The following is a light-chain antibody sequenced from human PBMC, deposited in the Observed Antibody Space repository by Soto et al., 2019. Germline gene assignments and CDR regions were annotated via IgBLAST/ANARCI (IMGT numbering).Light chain of an antibody. CDR3: QQSYNTPRT. CDR2: DAS. V-gene: IGKV1-39*01. Sequence: DIQMTQSPSSLSASVGDRVTITCRASQSISTYLNWYQQKPGKAPKLLIYDASNLQSGVPSRFSGGGSARDFTLTISSLQPEDFAAYYCQQSYNTPRTFGQGIKVEIK. J-gene: IGKJ1*01. CDR1: QSISTY.